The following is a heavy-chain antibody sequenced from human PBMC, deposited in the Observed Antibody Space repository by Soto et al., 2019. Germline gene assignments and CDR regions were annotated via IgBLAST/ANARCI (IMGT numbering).Heavy chain of an antibody. CDR1: GGSISSGGYS. V-gene: IGHV4-30-2*01. CDR3: ARALGGDSRGYSLYYGMDV. CDR2: IYHSGST. D-gene: IGHD3-22*01. J-gene: IGHJ6*02. Sequence: PSETLSLTCAVSGGSISSGGYSWSWIRQPPGKGLEWIGYIYHSGSTYYNPSLKSRVTISVDRSKNQFSLKLSSVTAADTAVYYCARALGGDSRGYSLYYGMDVWGQGTTVTVSS.